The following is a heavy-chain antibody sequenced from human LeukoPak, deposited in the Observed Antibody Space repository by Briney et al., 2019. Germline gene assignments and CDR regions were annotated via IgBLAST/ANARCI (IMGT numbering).Heavy chain of an antibody. Sequence: SETLSLTCTVSGGSISSYYWSWIRQPAGKGLEWIGRIYTSGSTNYNPSLKSRVTMSVDTSKNQFSLKLSSVTAADTAVCYCARGRRTSPLGELTSWGQGTLVTVSS. D-gene: IGHD3-10*01. J-gene: IGHJ5*02. CDR2: IYTSGST. CDR3: ARGRRTSPLGELTS. V-gene: IGHV4-4*07. CDR1: GGSISSYY.